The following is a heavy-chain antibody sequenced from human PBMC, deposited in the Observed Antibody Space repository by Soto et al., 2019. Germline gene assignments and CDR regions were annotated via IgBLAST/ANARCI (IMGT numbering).Heavy chain of an antibody. CDR3: TVGGAGHPFDY. D-gene: IGHD3-16*01. J-gene: IGHJ4*02. V-gene: IGHV4-59*11. CDR2: IHYSGST. Sequence: QVQLQESGPGLVKPSETLSLTCTVSGVSITSHYWTWIRQPPGKGLEWIGNIHYSGSTNYSPSLKVRVIISVATSENQSSLKLSAVTTADTAVYYCTVGGAGHPFDYWGQGTLVTVSS. CDR1: GVSITSHY.